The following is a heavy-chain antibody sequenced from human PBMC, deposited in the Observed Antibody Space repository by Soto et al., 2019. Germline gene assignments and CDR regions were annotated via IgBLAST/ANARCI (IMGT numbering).Heavy chain of an antibody. Sequence: PGGTLRLSWAASGFTFSYYYLSLLRPAPGKEMEWLAYISVSSTYTNYADSVKGRFTISRDNSKKSVYLQMNSLRAEDTAVYYCAQPPTDAAGYFDYWGQGTLVTAS. CDR2: ISVSSTYT. CDR1: GFTFSYYY. D-gene: IGHD6-13*01. J-gene: IGHJ4*02. V-gene: IGHV3-11*06. CDR3: AQPPTDAAGYFDY.